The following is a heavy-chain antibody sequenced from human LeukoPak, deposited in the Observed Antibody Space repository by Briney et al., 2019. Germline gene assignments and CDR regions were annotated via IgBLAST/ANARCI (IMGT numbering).Heavy chain of an antibody. CDR3: ATERSRYFDS. J-gene: IGHJ4*02. Sequence: GGSLRLSCAASGFTFSSFGMDWVRQALGKGLEWVAFIPHDGSNKYYADSVKGRFTISRDNSKNTLYLQMNSLRPEDTAVYYCATERSRYFDSWGQGILVTVSS. CDR1: GFTFSSFG. D-gene: IGHD6-6*01. CDR2: IPHDGSNK. V-gene: IGHV3-30*02.